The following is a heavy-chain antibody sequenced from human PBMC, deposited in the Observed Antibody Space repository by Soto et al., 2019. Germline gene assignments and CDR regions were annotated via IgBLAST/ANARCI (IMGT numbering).Heavy chain of an antibody. CDR3: ARGQRFSDWFDP. V-gene: IGHV4-4*07. CDR1: GGAISTYY. CDR2: IYSSGST. D-gene: IGHD3-3*01. Sequence: SETLSLTCTVSGGAISTYYWTWIRQPAGKGLEWIGRIYSSGSTKYNPSLQSRVSMSLDTSNNQFSLRLTSVTAADTAVYYCARGQRFSDWFDPWGQGIVVTVS. J-gene: IGHJ5*02.